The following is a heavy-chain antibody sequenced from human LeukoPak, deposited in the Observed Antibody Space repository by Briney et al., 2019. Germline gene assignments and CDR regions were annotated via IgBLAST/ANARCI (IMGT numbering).Heavy chain of an antibody. D-gene: IGHD2-2*01. CDR2: FDPEDGET. Sequence: ASVKVSCKVSGYTLTELSIHWVRQAPGKGLEWMGGFDPEDGETIYAQKFQGRVTMTEDTSTDTAYMELSSLRSEDTAVYYCATFGEYLYYFDYWGQGTLVTASS. CDR1: GYTLTELS. CDR3: ATFGEYLYYFDY. J-gene: IGHJ4*02. V-gene: IGHV1-24*01.